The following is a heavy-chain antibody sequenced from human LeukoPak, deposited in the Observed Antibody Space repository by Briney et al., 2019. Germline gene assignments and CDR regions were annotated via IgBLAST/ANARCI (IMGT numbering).Heavy chain of an antibody. CDR3: AKDRGAGFGELLIDY. J-gene: IGHJ4*02. V-gene: IGHV3-30*18. CDR1: GFTFSSYG. CDR2: ISYDGSNK. D-gene: IGHD3-10*01. Sequence: GGSLRLSCAASGFTFSSYGMHWVRQAPGKGLEWVAVISYDGSNKYYADSVKGRFTISRDNSKNTLYLQMNSLRAEDTAVYYCAKDRGAGFGELLIDYWGQGTLVTVSS.